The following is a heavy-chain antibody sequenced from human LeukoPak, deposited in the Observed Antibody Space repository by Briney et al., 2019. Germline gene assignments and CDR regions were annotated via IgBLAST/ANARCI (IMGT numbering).Heavy chain of an antibody. D-gene: IGHD4-11*01. J-gene: IGHJ6*03. CDR3: ARVFSSNYYYYMDV. Sequence: ASVKVSCKASGYTFTGYYMHWVRQAPGQGLEWMGWINPNSGGTNYAQKFQGRVTMTRDTSISTAYMELSRLRSDDTAVYYCARVFSSNYYYYMDVWGKGTTVTVSS. V-gene: IGHV1-2*02. CDR2: INPNSGGT. CDR1: GYTFTGYY.